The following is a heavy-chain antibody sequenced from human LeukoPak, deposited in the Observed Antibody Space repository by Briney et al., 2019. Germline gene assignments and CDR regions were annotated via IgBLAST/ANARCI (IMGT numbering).Heavy chain of an antibody. CDR1: GYTFTSYG. J-gene: IGHJ4*02. V-gene: IGHV1-18*01. Sequence: GASVKVSCKASGYTFTSYGISWVRQAPGQGLEWMGWISAYNGNTNYAQKLQGRVTMTTDTSTSTAYMELRSLRSDDTAVYYCARDYHPAVGGSYGVSDYWGQGTLVTVSS. CDR3: ARDYHPAVGGSYGVSDY. D-gene: IGHD1-26*01. CDR2: ISAYNGNT.